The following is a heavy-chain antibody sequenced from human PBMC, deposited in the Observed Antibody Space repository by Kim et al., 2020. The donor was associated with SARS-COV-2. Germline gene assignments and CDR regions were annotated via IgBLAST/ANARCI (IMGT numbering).Heavy chain of an antibody. D-gene: IGHD3-9*01. J-gene: IGHJ6*02. V-gene: IGHV3-49*03. CDR2: VRSEPYGGTA. CDR3: TRILGFDWVLSPYYSAMDF. Sequence: GGSLRLSCTASGFTFDAFAMSWFRHAPGKGLEWVGFVRSEPYGGTAEYAATVEGRFTISRDDSKSIAYLHMESLQTEDTSVYYCTRILGFDWVLSPYYSAMDFWGQGTPLTVSS. CDR1: GFTFDAFA.